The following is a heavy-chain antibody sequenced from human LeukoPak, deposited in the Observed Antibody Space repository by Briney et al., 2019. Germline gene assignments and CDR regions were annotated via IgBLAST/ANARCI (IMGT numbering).Heavy chain of an antibody. CDR3: ARLDFGAFDY. V-gene: IGHV4-61*01. CDR2: IYYSGST. CDR1: GGSISSSSYY. J-gene: IGHJ4*02. Sequence: SETLSLTCTVSGGSISSSSYYWSWIRQPPGKGLESIGYIYYSGSTNYNPSLKSRVTISVDTSKNQFSLKLSSVTAADTAVYYCARLDFGAFDYWGQGTLVTVSS. D-gene: IGHD3-3*01.